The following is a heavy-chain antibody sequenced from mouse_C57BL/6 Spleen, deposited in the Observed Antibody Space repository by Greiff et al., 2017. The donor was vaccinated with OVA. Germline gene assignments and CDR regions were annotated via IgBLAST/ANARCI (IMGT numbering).Heavy chain of an antibody. V-gene: IGHV2-2*01. D-gene: IGHD4-1*01. CDR3: ARTGTGYYAMDY. CDR2: IWSGGST. Sequence: QVQLQQSGPGLVQPSQSLSITCTVSGFSLTSYGVHWVRQSPGKGLEWLGVIWSGGSTDNNAAFISRLSISKDNSKSQVFFKMNSLQADDTAIYYCARTGTGYYAMDYWGQGTSVTVSS. J-gene: IGHJ4*01. CDR1: GFSLTSYG.